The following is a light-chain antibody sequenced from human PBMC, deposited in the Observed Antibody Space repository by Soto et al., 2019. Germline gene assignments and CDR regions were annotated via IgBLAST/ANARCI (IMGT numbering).Light chain of an antibody. CDR3: TSWTTSTTMI. CDR2: DVN. CDR1: SGDIGAYNF. J-gene: IGLJ2*01. V-gene: IGLV2-14*03. Sequence: ALTQPASVSGSPGQSITISCTGTSGDIGAYNFVSWYQQHPGKAPKLMLYDVNIRPSGVSNRFSGSKSGNTASLTISGLQAEDEADYYCTSWTTSTTMIFGGGTKLTVL.